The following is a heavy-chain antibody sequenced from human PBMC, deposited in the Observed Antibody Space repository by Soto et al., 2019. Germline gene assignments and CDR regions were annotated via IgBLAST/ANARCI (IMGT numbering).Heavy chain of an antibody. CDR1: GGSISSSSYY. CDR2: IDYSGST. CDR3: ARHAVHSSGCTDY. J-gene: IGHJ4*02. Sequence: QLQLQESGPGLVKPSETLSLTCTVSGGSISSSSYYWGWIRQPPGKGLEWIGSIDYSGSTYSNPSTQRRVTIHADTSKSQFALRLSSVTAADTAVYYCARHAVHSSGCTDYRGQGSLVTVSS. V-gene: IGHV4-39*01. D-gene: IGHD6-19*01.